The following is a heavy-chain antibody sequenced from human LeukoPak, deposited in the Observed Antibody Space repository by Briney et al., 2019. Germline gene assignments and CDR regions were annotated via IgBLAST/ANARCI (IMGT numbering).Heavy chain of an antibody. D-gene: IGHD3-22*01. CDR1: GYTFTSYD. Sequence: GASVKVSCKASGYTFTSYDINWVRQAPGQGLEWMGIINPSGGSTSYAQKFQGRVTMTRDTSTSTVYMELSSLRSEDTAVYYCARGSPTMTEYYWGQGTLVTVSS. V-gene: IGHV1-46*01. CDR2: INPSGGST. J-gene: IGHJ4*02. CDR3: ARGSPTMTEYY.